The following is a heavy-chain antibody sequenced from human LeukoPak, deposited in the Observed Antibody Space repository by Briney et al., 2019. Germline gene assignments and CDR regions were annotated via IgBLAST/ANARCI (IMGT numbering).Heavy chain of an antibody. J-gene: IGHJ4*02. V-gene: IGHV3-30*02. D-gene: IGHD6-19*01. CDR3: AKEQQWLAPIDY. CDR2: IRYDGSNK. Sequence: GGSLRLSCAASGFTFSSYGMHWVRQAPGKGLEWVAFIRYDGSNKYYADSVKGRFTISRDNSKNTLYLQMNSLRAEDTAVYYCAKEQQWLAPIDYWGQGTLVTVSS. CDR1: GFTFSSYG.